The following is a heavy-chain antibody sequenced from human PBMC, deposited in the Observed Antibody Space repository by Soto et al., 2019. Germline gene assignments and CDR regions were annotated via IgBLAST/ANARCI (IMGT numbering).Heavy chain of an antibody. D-gene: IGHD1-20*01. Sequence: SGPTLVNPTQTLTLTCTFSGFSLSNRGMGVGWIRQPPGKALEWLALIYWDDNKRYSPSLKSRLTIAKDTSKNQVVLTMTNMDPVDTSTYYCANRMTGTTDDAFDIWGQGT. V-gene: IGHV2-5*02. J-gene: IGHJ3*02. CDR1: GFSLSNRGMG. CDR2: IYWDDNK. CDR3: ANRMTGTTDDAFDI.